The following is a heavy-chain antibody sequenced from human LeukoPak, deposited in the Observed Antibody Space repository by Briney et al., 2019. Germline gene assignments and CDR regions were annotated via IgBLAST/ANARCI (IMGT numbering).Heavy chain of an antibody. CDR3: ARVPPYCSGGSCYPLYYFDY. J-gene: IGHJ4*02. CDR1: GYTFTGYY. V-gene: IGHV1-2*02. Sequence: ASVKVSCKASGYTFTGYYMHWVRQAPGQGLEWMGWINPNSGGTNYAQKFQGRVTMTRDTSTITVYMEMSSLRSEDTAVYYCARVPPYCSGGSCYPLYYFDYWGQGTLVTVSS. D-gene: IGHD2-15*01. CDR2: INPNSGGT.